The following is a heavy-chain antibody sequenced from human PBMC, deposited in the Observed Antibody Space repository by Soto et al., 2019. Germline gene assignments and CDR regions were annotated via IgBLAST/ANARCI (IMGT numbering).Heavy chain of an antibody. Sequence: SETLSITCSVSGADINTYSWTWIRQPAGKGLEWIGRIYTSASINYNPSLKGRVTLSVDTSTNQVSLRLASVTAADTAIYYCARDREAGYNFYYGMDVWGQGTTVTVSS. V-gene: IGHV4-4*07. J-gene: IGHJ6*02. CDR2: IYTSASI. CDR3: ARDREAGYNFYYGMDV. CDR1: GADINTYS. D-gene: IGHD6-19*01.